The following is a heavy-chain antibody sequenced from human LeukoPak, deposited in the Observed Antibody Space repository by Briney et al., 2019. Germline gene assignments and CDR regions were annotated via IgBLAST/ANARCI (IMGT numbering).Heavy chain of an antibody. J-gene: IGHJ4*02. CDR3: ARGLLSGSYVFDY. D-gene: IGHD1-26*01. CDR2: IIPIFGTA. CDR1: GGTFSSYA. V-gene: IGHV1-69*13. Sequence: GASVKVSCKASGGTFSSYAISWVRQAPGQGLKWMGGIIPIFGTANYAQKFQGRVTITADESTSTAYMELSSLRSEDTAVYYCARGLLSGSYVFDYWGQGTLVTVSS.